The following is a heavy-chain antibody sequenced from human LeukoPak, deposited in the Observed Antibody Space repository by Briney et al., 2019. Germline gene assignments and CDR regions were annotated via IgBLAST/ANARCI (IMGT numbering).Heavy chain of an antibody. D-gene: IGHD5-18*01. CDR1: GGSFSGYY. Sequence: SETLSLTCAVYGGSFSGYYWSWIRQPPGKGLEWIGEINHSGSTNYNPSLKSRVTISVDTSKNQFSLKLSSVTAADTAVYYCASLLGYSYERAVDYWGQGTLVTVSS. CDR3: ASLLGYSYERAVDY. J-gene: IGHJ4*02. V-gene: IGHV4-34*01. CDR2: INHSGST.